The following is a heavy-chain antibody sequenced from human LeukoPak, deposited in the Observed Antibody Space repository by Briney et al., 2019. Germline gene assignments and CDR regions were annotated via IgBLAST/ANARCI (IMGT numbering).Heavy chain of an antibody. J-gene: IGHJ5*02. Sequence: ASVKVSCKASGYTFTNYDINWVRQAPGQGLEWMGWMNTNSGYTGYAQKFQGRVTITRNTSISTAYMELSSLRSDDTAVYYCARGQLRLRPRGFDPWGQGTLVTVSS. CDR1: GYTFTNYD. D-gene: IGHD4-17*01. V-gene: IGHV1-8*03. CDR3: ARGQLRLRPRGFDP. CDR2: MNTNSGYT.